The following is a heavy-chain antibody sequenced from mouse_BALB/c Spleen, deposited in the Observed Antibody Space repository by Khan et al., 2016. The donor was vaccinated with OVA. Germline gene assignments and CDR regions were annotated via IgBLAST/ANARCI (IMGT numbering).Heavy chain of an antibody. CDR2: IWAGGST. Sequence: VQLKESGPGLVAPSQSLSITCTVSGFSLTTYGVHWVRQPPGNGLEWLGIIWAGGSTTYNSALMSRLTISKDNSKSQVFLKMNSLQTDDTAMYYWGRAGVISTDSSDYWGQGTTLTVSS. CDR3: GRAGVISTDSSDY. J-gene: IGHJ2*01. CDR1: GFSLTTYG. D-gene: IGHD3-2*01. V-gene: IGHV2-9*02.